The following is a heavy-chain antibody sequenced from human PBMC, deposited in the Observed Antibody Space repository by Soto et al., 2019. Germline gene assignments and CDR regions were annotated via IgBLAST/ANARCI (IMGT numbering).Heavy chain of an antibody. CDR2: ISAYNVNT. D-gene: IGHD2-21*01. J-gene: IGHJ4*02. CDR1: GYTFTHYG. Sequence: QVHLVQSGGEVKKSGASVKVSCKASGYTFTHYGISWVRQAPGQGREWMGWISAYNVNTYYTQKGQGRVTMTTDTSTNTAYMELRRLRSDDTAVYYCARDGPDTDELLWDYWGQGTLVTVSS. V-gene: IGHV1-18*04. CDR3: ARDGPDTDELLWDY.